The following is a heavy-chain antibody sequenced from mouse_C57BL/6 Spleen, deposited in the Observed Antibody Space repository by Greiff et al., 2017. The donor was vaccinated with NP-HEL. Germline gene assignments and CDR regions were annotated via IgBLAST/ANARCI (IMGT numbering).Heavy chain of an antibody. Sequence: EVQVVESGGGLVQSGRSLRLSCATSGFTFSDFYMEWVRQAPGKGLEWIAASRNKANDYTTEYSASVKGRFIVSRDTSQSILYLQMNALRAEDTAIYYCARDEAMDYWGQGTSVTVSS. V-gene: IGHV7-1*01. CDR1: GFTFSDFY. CDR2: SRNKANDYTT. J-gene: IGHJ4*01. CDR3: ARDEAMDY.